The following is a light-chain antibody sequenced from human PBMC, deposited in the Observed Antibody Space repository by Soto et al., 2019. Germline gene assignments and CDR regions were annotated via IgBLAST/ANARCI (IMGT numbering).Light chain of an antibody. Sequence: EIVLTQSPATLSLSPGERATLSCRASQSVSNYLAWYQQKPGQAPRLLIYDASNRATGIPVRFSGSGSGTDFTLTLSSLEPEDFAVYYSQQRSNLFTFGPGTKVEIK. CDR3: QQRSNLFT. J-gene: IGKJ3*01. CDR1: QSVSNY. CDR2: DAS. V-gene: IGKV3-11*01.